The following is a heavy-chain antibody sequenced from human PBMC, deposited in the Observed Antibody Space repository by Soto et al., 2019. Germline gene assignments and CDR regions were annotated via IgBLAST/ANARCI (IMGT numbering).Heavy chain of an antibody. V-gene: IGHV1-46*01. Sequence: QVQLVQSGAEVKKPGASVKVSCKASGYTFTSYYMHWVRQAPGQGLEWMGVINPRDNSTTYAQKFQGRVTMTRDTSTSTVCMEPTSLRPEDTAVYYCARARGWFDPRAQGTLVTFAS. J-gene: IGHJ5*02. D-gene: IGHD3-10*01. CDR2: INPRDNST. CDR3: ARARGWFDP. CDR1: GYTFTSYY.